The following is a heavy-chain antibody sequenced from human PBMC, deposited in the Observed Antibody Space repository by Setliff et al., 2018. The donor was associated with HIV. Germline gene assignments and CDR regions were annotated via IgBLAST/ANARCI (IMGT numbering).Heavy chain of an antibody. Sequence: GGSLRLSCAASGFTFGDYHMIWIRQTPEKGLEWLSDITTDGRLTSFADSVKGRFTISRDNAKKLLYLQMNSLRVEDTAVYYCARLARGLPAFDIWGQGTMVTVSS. V-gene: IGHV3-11*04. CDR3: ARLARGLPAFDI. CDR2: ITTDGRLT. CDR1: GFTFGDYH. J-gene: IGHJ3*02. D-gene: IGHD3-3*02.